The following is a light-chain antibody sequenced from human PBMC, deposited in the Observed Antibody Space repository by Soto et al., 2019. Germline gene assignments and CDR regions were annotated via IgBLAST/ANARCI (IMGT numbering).Light chain of an antibody. V-gene: IGLV2-8*01. J-gene: IGLJ1*01. CDR2: EVV. CDR1: KNDIGVYDF. CDR3: KSYEGRNTYV. Sequence: QSVLTQPPSASGSPGQSVTISCTGTKNDIGVYDFVSWYQHHPGKAPRLIIYEVVQRPSGVPDRFSGSKSGNTASLTVSRLQPAHEAAHSCKSYEGRNTYVFGSGTKVTV.